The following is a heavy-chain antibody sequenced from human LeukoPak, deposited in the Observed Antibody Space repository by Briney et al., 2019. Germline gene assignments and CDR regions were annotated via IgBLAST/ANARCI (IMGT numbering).Heavy chain of an antibody. Sequence: SETLSLTCTVSGDSISGNRYYWGWIRQPPGKRLEWLGSIYYSGSTQYNPSLKSRVTISIDTSKNQFSLKVSSVTAADTAVYYCARYESGSMYDYWGQGTLVTVSS. CDR2: IYYSGST. CDR3: ARYESGSMYDY. J-gene: IGHJ4*02. D-gene: IGHD3-10*01. CDR1: GDSISGNRYY. V-gene: IGHV4-39*07.